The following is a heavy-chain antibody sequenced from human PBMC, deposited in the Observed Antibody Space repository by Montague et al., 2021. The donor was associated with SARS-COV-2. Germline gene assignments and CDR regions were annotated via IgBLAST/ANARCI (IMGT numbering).Heavy chain of an antibody. V-gene: IGHV4-59*13. D-gene: IGHD2-15*01. J-gene: IGHJ4*02. Sequence: SETLSLTCTVSGGPISRYYWSWIRQPPGQGLEWIGYIYYSGSTNHNPSLKSRVTISVDTSKNQFALQLSSVTAADMAVYYCAGGVDYWGQGTLVTVSS. CDR2: IYYSGST. CDR1: GGPISRYY. CDR3: AGGVDY.